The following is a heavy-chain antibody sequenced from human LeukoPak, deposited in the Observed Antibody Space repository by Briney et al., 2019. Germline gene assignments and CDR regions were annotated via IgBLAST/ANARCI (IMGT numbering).Heavy chain of an antibody. V-gene: IGHV1-2*02. CDR2: INPNSGGT. CDR3: ARDSMAPVRYYYDSSGYPRGAFDI. D-gene: IGHD3-22*01. J-gene: IGHJ3*02. CDR1: GYTFTGYY. Sequence: GASVKVSCKASGYTFTGYYMHWVRQAPGQGLEWMGWINPNSGGTNYAQKFQGRVTMTRDTSISTAYMELSRLRSDDTAVYYCARDSMAPVRYYYDSSGYPRGAFDIWGQGTMVTVSS.